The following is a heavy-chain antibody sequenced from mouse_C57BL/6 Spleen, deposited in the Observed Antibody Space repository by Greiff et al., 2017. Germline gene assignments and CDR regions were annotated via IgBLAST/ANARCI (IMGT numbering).Heavy chain of an antibody. CDR3: ARDRGYYGNAMDY. J-gene: IGHJ4*01. D-gene: IGHD1-1*01. CDR2: INYDGSST. Sequence: EVMLVESEGGLVQPGSSMKLSCTASGFTFSDYYMAWVRQVPEKGLEWVANINYDGSSTYYLDSLKSRFIISRDNAKNILYLQMSSLKSEDTATYYCARDRGYYGNAMDYWGQGTSVTVSS. V-gene: IGHV5-16*01. CDR1: GFTFSDYY.